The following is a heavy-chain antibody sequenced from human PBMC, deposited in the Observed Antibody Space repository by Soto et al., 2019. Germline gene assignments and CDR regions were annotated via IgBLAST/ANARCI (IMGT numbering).Heavy chain of an antibody. CDR3: ERDPTTGDY. Sequence: QVQLVQSGAEVKKPGASVQVACKASGYTFTSLGFTWVRQAPGRGLEWVGWISAYSGNIHYAQKFQGRVTMTTDTSTRTAYMELRGLRSDDTAVYYCERDPTTGDYWGQGTLVTVSS. CDR1: GYTFTSLG. D-gene: IGHD4-17*01. CDR2: ISAYSGNI. V-gene: IGHV1-18*04. J-gene: IGHJ4*02.